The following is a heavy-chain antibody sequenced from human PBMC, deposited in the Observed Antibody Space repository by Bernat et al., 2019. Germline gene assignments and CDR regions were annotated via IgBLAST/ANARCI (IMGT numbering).Heavy chain of an antibody. J-gene: IGHJ3*02. CDR2: INPNSGGT. V-gene: IGHV1-2*04. D-gene: IGHD5-24*01. Sequence: QVQLVQSGAEVKKPGASVKVSCKASGYTFTGYYMHWVRQAPGQGLEWMGWINPNSGGTNYAQKFQGWVTMTRDTSTSTAYMELRSLRSDDTAVYYCARDRAFEMATTYAFDIWGQGTMVTVSS. CDR3: ARDRAFEMATTYAFDI. CDR1: GYTFTGYY.